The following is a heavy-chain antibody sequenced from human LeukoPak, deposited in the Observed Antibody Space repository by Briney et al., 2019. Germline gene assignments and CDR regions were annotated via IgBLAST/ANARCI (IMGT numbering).Heavy chain of an antibody. Sequence: PSETLSLTCAVSGSSISSNSYYWGWIRQPPGKGLEWIGSVYYSGSTYYNPSLKSRVTISVDTSKNQFSLKLSSVTAADTAVYYCARTRYYYNSRSYGAPYYFDYWGQGTLVTVSS. J-gene: IGHJ4*02. CDR3: ARTRYYYNSRSYGAPYYFDY. CDR2: VYYSGST. V-gene: IGHV4-39*01. CDR1: GSSISSNSYY. D-gene: IGHD3-10*01.